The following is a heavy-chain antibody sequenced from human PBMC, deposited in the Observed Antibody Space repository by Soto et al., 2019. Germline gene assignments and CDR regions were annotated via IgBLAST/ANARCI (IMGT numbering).Heavy chain of an antibody. CDR2: INPSGGST. CDR1: GYSFIGYY. Sequence: SVKVSCKASGYSFIGYYMHWVRQAPGQGLEWMGMINPSGGSTNYAQKFQGRVSMTRDTSTTTLYMELSSLRSEDTAVYYCARDVEQGADNFFLSYVMDVWGQGTTVTVSS. V-gene: IGHV1-46*01. D-gene: IGHD1-20*01. CDR3: ARDVEQGADNFFLSYVMDV. J-gene: IGHJ6*02.